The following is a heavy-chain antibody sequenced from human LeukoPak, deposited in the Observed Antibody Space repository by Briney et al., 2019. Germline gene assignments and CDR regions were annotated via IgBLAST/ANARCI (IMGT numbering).Heavy chain of an antibody. CDR2: IGDGGRST. CDR1: GFTFTKFA. J-gene: IGHJ5*01. D-gene: IGHD4-17*01. V-gene: IGHV3-23*01. CDR3: AKAPTLTTFGS. Sequence: GQSLSLSCAASGFTFTKFAMSWVRQAPGKGLEWVSVIGDGGRSTDYADSVKGRFTISRDNSKSTLYLQMDSLRLDDTAVYYCAKAPTLTTFGSWGQGTLVAVSS.